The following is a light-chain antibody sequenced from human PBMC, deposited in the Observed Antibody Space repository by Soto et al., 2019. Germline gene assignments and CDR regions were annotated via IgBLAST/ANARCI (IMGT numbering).Light chain of an antibody. CDR3: TSYTLSNTFV. V-gene: IGLV2-14*01. J-gene: IGLJ3*02. CDR1: SSDVGGYNR. CDR2: EVT. Sequence: QSALTQPASVTGSPGQSITISCTGTSSDVGGYNRVSWYQHYPGTAPKLMIYEVTKRPSGVSDRFSGSKSVNTASLTISGLQPEDEADYYCTSYTLSNTFVFGGGTKLTVL.